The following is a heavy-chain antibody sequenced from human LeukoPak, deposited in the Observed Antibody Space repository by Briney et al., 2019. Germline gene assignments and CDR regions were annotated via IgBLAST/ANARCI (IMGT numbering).Heavy chain of an antibody. D-gene: IGHD5-24*01. CDR3: ARDPGRDGYNTYYYYGMDV. CDR1: GGTFISYA. J-gene: IGHJ6*02. Sequence: ASVKVSCKASGGTFISYAISWVRQAPGQGLEWMGGIIPIFGTANYAQKFQGRVTITADESTSTAYMELSSLRSEDTAVYYCARDPGRDGYNTYYYYGMDVWGQGTTVTVSS. V-gene: IGHV1-69*13. CDR2: IIPIFGTA.